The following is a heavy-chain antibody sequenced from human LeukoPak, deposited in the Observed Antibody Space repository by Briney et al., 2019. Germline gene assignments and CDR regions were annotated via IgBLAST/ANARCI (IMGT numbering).Heavy chain of an antibody. CDR1: GYTFTGHY. Sequence: ASVKVSCKASGYTFTGHYMHWVRQAPGQGLEWMGWINPNSGGTNYAQKFQGRVTMTRDTSISTAYMELSRLRSDDTAVYYCARGGPIYYGSGSYRHHDAFDIWGQGTMVTVSS. V-gene: IGHV1-2*02. CDR2: INPNSGGT. CDR3: ARGGPIYYGSGSYRHHDAFDI. J-gene: IGHJ3*02. D-gene: IGHD3-10*01.